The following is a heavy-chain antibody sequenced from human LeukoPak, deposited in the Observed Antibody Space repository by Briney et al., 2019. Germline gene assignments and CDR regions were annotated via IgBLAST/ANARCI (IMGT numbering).Heavy chain of an antibody. CDR1: GFNFATYA. CDR3: AKDRGFTLRDGGMLDY. V-gene: IGHV3-23*01. J-gene: IGHJ4*02. CDR2: ISGSGRDT. Sequence: GGSLRLSCAASGFNFATYAMNWVRQVPGKGLEWVSGISGSGRDTHGAESVRGRFTISRDDSKNTLYLQMDSLRAEDTAIYYCAKDRGFTLRDGGMLDYWGQGTLVTVST. D-gene: IGHD5-24*01.